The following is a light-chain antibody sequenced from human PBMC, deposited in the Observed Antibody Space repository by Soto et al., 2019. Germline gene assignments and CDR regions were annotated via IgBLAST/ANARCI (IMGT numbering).Light chain of an antibody. CDR2: EVT. CDR3: LSYAGNSIWL. J-gene: IGLJ3*02. Sequence: QSALTQPASVSGSPGQPITISCTGTRSDVGSYNSIAWYQQHPGKAPRVVIFEVTKRPSGISDRFSGSKSGYTASLRISGLQAEDEADYFCLSYAGNSIWLFGGGTKLTVL. V-gene: IGLV2-23*02. CDR1: RSDVGSYNS.